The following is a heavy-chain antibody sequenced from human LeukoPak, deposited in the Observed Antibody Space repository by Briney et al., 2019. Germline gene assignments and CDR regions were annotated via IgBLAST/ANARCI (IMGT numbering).Heavy chain of an antibody. CDR2: INPNSGGT. Sequence: GASVKVSCKASGYTFTGYYMHWVRQAPGQGLEWMGWINPNSGGTNYAQKFQGRVTMTRDTSISTAYMELSRLRSDDTAVYYCARDKEDIVVWGYYCYMDVWGKGTTVTISS. V-gene: IGHV1-2*02. J-gene: IGHJ6*03. D-gene: IGHD2-2*01. CDR3: ARDKEDIVVWGYYCYMDV. CDR1: GYTFTGYY.